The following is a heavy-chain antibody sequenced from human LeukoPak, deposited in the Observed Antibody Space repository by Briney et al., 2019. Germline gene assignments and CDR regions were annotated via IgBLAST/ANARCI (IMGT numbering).Heavy chain of an antibody. Sequence: GRSLRLSCAASGFTFSSYGMHWVRQAPGKGLEWVALIWYDGSNEYHADYVKGRFTISRDNPKNTLYLQMNSLRAEDTAVYYCARARTFGGVIVIPYYFDDWGQGTLVTVSS. CDR3: ARARTFGGVIVIPYYFDD. CDR2: IWYDGSNE. J-gene: IGHJ4*02. V-gene: IGHV3-33*01. D-gene: IGHD3-16*02. CDR1: GFTFSSYG.